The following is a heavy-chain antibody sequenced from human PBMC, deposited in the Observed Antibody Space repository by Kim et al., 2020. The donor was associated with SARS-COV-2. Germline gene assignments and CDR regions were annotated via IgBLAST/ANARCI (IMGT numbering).Heavy chain of an antibody. CDR1: GESIGSSNCH. D-gene: IGHD2-15*01. CDR2: IYYLGGT. J-gene: IGHJ4*02. CDR3: ARQLPPFDN. V-gene: IGHV4-39*01. Sequence: SETLSLTCTVSGESIGSSNCHWGWIRQPPGKGLEWIGSIYYLGGTFYNPYLKSRATISLDSSKNHFVLNLNSVTAADTAVYYCARQLPPFDNWGQGALVTISS.